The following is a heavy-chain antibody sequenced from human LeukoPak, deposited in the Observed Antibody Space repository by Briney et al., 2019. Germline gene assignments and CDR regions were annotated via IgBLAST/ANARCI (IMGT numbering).Heavy chain of an antibody. J-gene: IGHJ4*02. D-gene: IGHD3-16*01. CDR3: ATLRSLTFGGVIESY. CDR1: GGSISSSNW. Sequence: SETLSLTCAVSGGSISSSNWWSWVRQPPGKGLEWIGEIYHSGSTNYNPSLKSRVTISVDKSKNQFSLKLSSVTAADTAVYYCATLRSLTFGGVIESYWGQGTLVTVSS. V-gene: IGHV4-4*02. CDR2: IYHSGST.